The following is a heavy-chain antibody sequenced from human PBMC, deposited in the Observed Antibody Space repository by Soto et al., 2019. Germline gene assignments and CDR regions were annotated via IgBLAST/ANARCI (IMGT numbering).Heavy chain of an antibody. J-gene: IGHJ5*02. CDR2: IDWDDDK. Sequence: SGPTLVNPTQTLTLTCTFSWFSLSTSGMRVSWIRQPPGKALEWLARIDWDDDKFYSTSLKTRLTISKDTSKNQVVLTMTNMDPVDTATYYCARTWYYYDSSGYRQWFDPWGQGTLVTVSS. CDR1: WFSLSTSGMR. D-gene: IGHD3-22*01. V-gene: IGHV2-70*04. CDR3: ARTWYYYDSSGYRQWFDP.